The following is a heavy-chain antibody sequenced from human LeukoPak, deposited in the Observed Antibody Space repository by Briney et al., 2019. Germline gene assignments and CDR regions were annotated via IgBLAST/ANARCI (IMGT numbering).Heavy chain of an antibody. CDR2: INHSGST. D-gene: IGHD5-24*01. J-gene: IGHJ4*02. CDR1: GGSFSGYY. Sequence: PSETLSLTCAVYGGSFSGYYWSWIRQPPGKGLEWIGEINHSGSTNYNPSLKSRVTISVDTSKNQSSLKLSSVTAADTAVYYCARGLKMATMEDWGQGTLVTVSS. V-gene: IGHV4-34*01. CDR3: ARGLKMATMED.